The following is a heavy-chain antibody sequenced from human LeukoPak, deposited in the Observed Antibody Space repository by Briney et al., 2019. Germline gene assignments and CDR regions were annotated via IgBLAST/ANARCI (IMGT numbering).Heavy chain of an antibody. CDR1: GFTFSSYW. CDR3: ARVVRIGWFDP. CDR2: INSDGSST. D-gene: IGHD3-10*01. V-gene: IGHV3-74*01. J-gene: IGHJ5*02. Sequence: GGSLRLSCAASGFTFSSYWMHWVRQAPGKGLVWVSRINSDGSSTSYADSVKGRFTISRDNAKNTLYLQMNSLRAKDTAVYYCARVVRIGWFDPWGQGTLVTVSS.